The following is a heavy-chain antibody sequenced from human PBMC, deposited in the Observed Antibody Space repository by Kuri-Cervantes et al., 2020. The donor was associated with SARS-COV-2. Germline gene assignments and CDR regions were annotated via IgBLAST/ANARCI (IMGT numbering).Heavy chain of an antibody. CDR3: ARDLTPAAFYI. CDR1: GFTFSTYG. J-gene: IGHJ3*02. V-gene: IGHV3-33*08. D-gene: IGHD3-9*01. CDR2: IWYDGSNK. Sequence: GESLKISCAASGFTFSTYGMHWVRQAPGKGLEWVAVIWYDGSNKYYVDSVKGRFTISRDNSKNTLYLQMNRLRAEDTAVYYCARDLTPAAFYIWGQGTMVTVSS.